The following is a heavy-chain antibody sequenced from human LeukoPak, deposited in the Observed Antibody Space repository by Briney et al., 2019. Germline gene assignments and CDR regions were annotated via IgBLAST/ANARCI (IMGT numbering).Heavy chain of an antibody. CDR2: ISGSGGST. D-gene: IGHD4-17*01. CDR3: AKDQVTRDYAYFDY. J-gene: IGHJ4*02. CDR1: GFTFSSYA. V-gene: IGHV3-23*01. Sequence: GGSLRLSCAASGFTFSSYAMSWVREAPRKGLEWVSAISGSGGSTYYADSVKGRFTISRDNSKNTLYLQMNSLRAEDTAVYYCAKDQVTRDYAYFDYWGQGTLVTVSS.